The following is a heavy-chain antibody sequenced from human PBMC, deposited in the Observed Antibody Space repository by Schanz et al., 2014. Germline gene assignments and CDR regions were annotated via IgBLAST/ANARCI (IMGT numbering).Heavy chain of an antibody. D-gene: IGHD3-3*01. CDR2: IAPGGRHT. Sequence: EVQLLESGGALEQPGGSLRLSCAASGITFSDYAMSWVRPSALPFLSWVSTIAPGGRHTFYADSVTGRFTISGDNSKNTLFLQMNSLRVEDTAIYYCAKIWKAHHLTGRPGWSDGMDVWGQGTTV. J-gene: IGHJ6*02. V-gene: IGHV3-23*01. CDR1: GITFSDYA. CDR3: AKIWKAHHLTGRPGWSDGMDV.